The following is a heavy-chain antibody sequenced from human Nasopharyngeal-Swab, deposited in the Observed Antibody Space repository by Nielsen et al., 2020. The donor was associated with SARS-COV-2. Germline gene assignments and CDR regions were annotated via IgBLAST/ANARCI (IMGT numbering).Heavy chain of an antibody. CDR2: ISSSGDYI. V-gene: IGHV3-21*01. J-gene: IGHJ4*02. CDR3: VRDTPAMFAY. Sequence: PPGKGLEWVSAISSSGDYIYYAASVKGRFTISRDNAKNSLYLQMNSLRAEDTAVYYCVRDTPAMFAYWGQGMLVTVSS.